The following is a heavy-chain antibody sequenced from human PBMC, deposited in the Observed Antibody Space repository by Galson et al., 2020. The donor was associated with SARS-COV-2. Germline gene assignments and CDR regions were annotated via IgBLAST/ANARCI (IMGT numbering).Heavy chain of an antibody. J-gene: IGHJ5*02. CDR3: ARDPAQGGLRLGEDWFDP. D-gene: IGHD3-16*01. CDR1: GFTVSSNY. Sequence: TGGSLRLSCAASGFTVSSNYMSWVRQAPGKGLEWVSVNYSGGSTYYADSVKGRFTISRDNSKNTLYLQMNSLRAEDTAVYYCARDPAQGGLRLGEDWFDPWGQGTLVTVSS. V-gene: IGHV3-66*01. CDR2: NYSGGST.